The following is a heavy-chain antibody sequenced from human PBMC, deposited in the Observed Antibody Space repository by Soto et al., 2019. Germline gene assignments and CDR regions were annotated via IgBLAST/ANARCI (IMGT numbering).Heavy chain of an antibody. CDR3: ARRGGISFDY. CDR1: GFTFSSYS. CDR2: ISSGSSTI. Sequence: EVQLVESGGGLVQPGGSLRLSCAASGFTFSSYSMIWVRQAPGKGLEWVSYISSGSSTIYYADSVKGRFTISRDNAKNSLYLQMNSLRAEDTAVYYCARRGGISFDYWGQGTLVTVSS. J-gene: IGHJ4*02. V-gene: IGHV3-48*01.